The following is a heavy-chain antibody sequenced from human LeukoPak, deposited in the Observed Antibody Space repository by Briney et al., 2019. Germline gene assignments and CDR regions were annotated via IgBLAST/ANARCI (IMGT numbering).Heavy chain of an antibody. V-gene: IGHV3-64*01. J-gene: IGHJ3*02. Sequence: GGSLRLSCAASGFTFSNYAMHWVRQAPGKGLEYVSAISSNGDSTYYANSVKGRFTISRDNSKNMLYLQMGSLRAEDMAVYYCARPGRDGYNYDAFDIWGQGTMVTVSS. CDR3: ARPGRDGYNYDAFDI. CDR1: GFTFSNYA. CDR2: ISSNGDST. D-gene: IGHD5-24*01.